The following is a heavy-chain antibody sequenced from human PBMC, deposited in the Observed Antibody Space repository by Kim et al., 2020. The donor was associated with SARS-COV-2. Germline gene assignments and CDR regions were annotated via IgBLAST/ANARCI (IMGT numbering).Heavy chain of an antibody. D-gene: IGHD6-13*01. CDR3: AKELGIAAAGILYYYYY. Sequence: GGSLRLSCAASGFTFSSYGIHWVRQAPGKGLEWVAVISYDGSNKYYADSVKGRFTISRDNSKNTLYLQMNSLRAEDTAVYYCAKELGIAAAGILYYYYY. CDR1: GFTFSSYG. J-gene: IGHJ6*01. CDR2: ISYDGSNK. V-gene: IGHV3-30*18.